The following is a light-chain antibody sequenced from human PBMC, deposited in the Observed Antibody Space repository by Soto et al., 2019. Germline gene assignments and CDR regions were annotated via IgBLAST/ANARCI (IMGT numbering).Light chain of an antibody. CDR3: SSYTSITTWV. V-gene: IGLV2-14*01. Sequence: QSVLTQPASVSGSPGQSITMSCTGASSDFGSYNYVSWYQHHPGKAPKLIIYEVSNRPSGVSDRFSGSKSGNTASLTISGLQAEDDADYYCSSYTSITTWVFGGGTKLTVL. J-gene: IGLJ3*02. CDR2: EVS. CDR1: SSDFGSYNY.